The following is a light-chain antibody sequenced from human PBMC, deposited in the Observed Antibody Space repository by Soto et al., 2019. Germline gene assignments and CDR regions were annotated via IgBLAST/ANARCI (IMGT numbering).Light chain of an antibody. CDR2: YKSDSDK. Sequence: QAVVTQPTSLSASPGASARFTCTLRSGISVDTLYIHWFQQRPGSLPRYLLRYKSDSDKHHVSGVPSRFSGSGDASKNAGLLLISGLQSDDEADYYCATWYSDTWVFGGGTQLTVL. CDR3: ATWYSDTWV. CDR1: SGISVDTLY. J-gene: IGLJ3*02. V-gene: IGLV5-39*01.